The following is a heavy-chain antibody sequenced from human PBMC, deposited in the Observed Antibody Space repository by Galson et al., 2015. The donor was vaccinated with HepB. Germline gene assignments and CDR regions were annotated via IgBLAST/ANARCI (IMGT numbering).Heavy chain of an antibody. CDR2: TSYSGST. V-gene: IGHV4-59*01. J-gene: IGHJ4*02. CDR1: GGSISSDF. CDR3: ARSPENSYGVGY. D-gene: IGHD5-18*01. Sequence: ETLSLTCTVSGGSISSDFWTWIRQSPGKGLEWIGYTSYSGSTNYIPSLKSRVTMSVDTSKNQFSLKLSSVTAAEPAVYYCARSPENSYGVGYWGQGTLVTVSS.